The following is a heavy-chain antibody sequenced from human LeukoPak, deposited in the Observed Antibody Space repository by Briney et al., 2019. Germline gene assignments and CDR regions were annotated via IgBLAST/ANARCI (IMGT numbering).Heavy chain of an antibody. Sequence: GGSLRLSCTASGFTFSSVWMTWVRQAPGKGLEWVGRIKSRTDGETTDYAAPVKGRFSISRDDSENTLYLQMNSLKNEDTAVYFCTTVHGGRPVNFDFLGQGSLVTVSS. V-gene: IGHV3-15*01. CDR3: TTVHGGRPVNFDF. J-gene: IGHJ4*02. CDR1: GFTFSSVW. CDR2: IKSRTDGETT. D-gene: IGHD3-16*01.